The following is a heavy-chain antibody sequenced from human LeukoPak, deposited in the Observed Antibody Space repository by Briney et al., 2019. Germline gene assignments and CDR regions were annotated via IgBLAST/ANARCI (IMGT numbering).Heavy chain of an antibody. Sequence: SETLSLTCAVSGYSISSGYYWGWIRQPPGKGLEWIGGIYHSGSTYYNPSLKSRVTILVDTSKNQFSLKLSSVTAADTAVYYCARNTGRYGDYLLDYWGQGTVVTVSS. CDR3: ARNTGRYGDYLLDY. CDR1: GYSISSGYY. J-gene: IGHJ4*02. CDR2: IYHSGST. D-gene: IGHD4-17*01. V-gene: IGHV4-38-2*01.